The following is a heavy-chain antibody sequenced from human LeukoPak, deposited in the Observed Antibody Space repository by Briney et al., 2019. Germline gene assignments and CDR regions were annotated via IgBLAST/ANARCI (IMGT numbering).Heavy chain of an antibody. CDR1: GFTFSSHA. J-gene: IGHJ5*02. D-gene: IGHD3-10*01. Sequence: GGSLRLSCAASGFTFSSHAMSWVRQAPGKGLEWVSAISGSGGSTYYADSVKGRFTISRDNSKNTLYLQMSSLRAEDTAVYYCAKDLITMVRGVTWFDPWGQGTLVTVSS. CDR3: AKDLITMVRGVTWFDP. V-gene: IGHV3-23*01. CDR2: ISGSGGST.